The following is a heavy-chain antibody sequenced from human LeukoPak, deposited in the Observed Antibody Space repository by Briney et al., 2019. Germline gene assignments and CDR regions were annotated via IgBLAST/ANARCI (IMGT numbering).Heavy chain of an antibody. CDR3: AKALSGYTYGCTY. D-gene: IGHD3-10*01. J-gene: IGHJ4*02. CDR1: GFTFSSHA. V-gene: IGHV3-23*01. CDR2: ISGRGGST. Sequence: GGSLRLSCAASGFTFSSHAMNWVRQAPGKGLEWVSNISGRGGSTYYADSVKGRFTISRDNSKNTLYLQMSSLRADDTAVYYCAKALSGYTYGCTYWGQGTLVTVSS.